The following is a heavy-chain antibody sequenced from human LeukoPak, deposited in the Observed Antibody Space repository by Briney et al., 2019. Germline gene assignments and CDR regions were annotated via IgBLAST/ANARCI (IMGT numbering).Heavy chain of an antibody. Sequence: PSETLSLTCTVSGGSISSYYWSWIRQPPGKGLEWIGYIYYSGSTNYNPSLKSRVTISVDTSKNQFSLKLSSVTAADTAVYYCARDSGTVTSPWGQGTLVTVSS. CDR3: ARDSGTVTSP. D-gene: IGHD4-17*01. J-gene: IGHJ5*02. CDR2: IYYSGST. V-gene: IGHV4-59*01. CDR1: GGSISSYY.